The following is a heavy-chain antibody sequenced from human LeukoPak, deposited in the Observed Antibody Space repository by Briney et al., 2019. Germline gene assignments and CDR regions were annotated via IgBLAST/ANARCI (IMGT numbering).Heavy chain of an antibody. CDR3: ARAANWDDAFDI. Sequence: GGSLRLSCAAPGFTFSSYWMHWVRQARGKGLLWVSRINSDGSSTSYADSVKGRFTISRDNAKNTLYLQMNSLRAEDTAVYYCARAANWDDAFDIWGQGTMVTVS. J-gene: IGHJ3*02. D-gene: IGHD7-27*01. CDR2: INSDGSST. CDR1: GFTFSSYW. V-gene: IGHV3-74*01.